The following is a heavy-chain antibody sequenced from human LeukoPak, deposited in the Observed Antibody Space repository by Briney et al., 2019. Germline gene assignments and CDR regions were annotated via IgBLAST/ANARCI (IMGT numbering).Heavy chain of an antibody. D-gene: IGHD4-4*01. CDR3: ARDYSNYVASFDY. J-gene: IGHJ4*02. V-gene: IGHV3-7*01. Sequence: PGGSLRLSCAASGFTFSSYWMSWVRQAPGKGLEWVANIKQDGSEKYYVDSVKGRFTISRDNAKNSLYLQMNSLRAEDTAVYYCARDYSNYVASFDYWGQGTLVTVSS. CDR1: GFTFSSYW. CDR2: IKQDGSEK.